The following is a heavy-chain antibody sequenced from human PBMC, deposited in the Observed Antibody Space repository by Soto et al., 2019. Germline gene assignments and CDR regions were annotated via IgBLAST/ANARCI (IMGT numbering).Heavy chain of an antibody. J-gene: IGHJ4*02. Sequence: SETLSLTCAVYGGSFSGYYLSWIRQPPGKGLEWIGEINHSGSTNYNPSLKSRVTISVDTSKNQFSLKLSSVTAADTAVYYCATYYGSGSYYDYWGQGTLVTVSS. V-gene: IGHV4-34*01. CDR1: GGSFSGYY. CDR3: ATYYGSGSYYDY. D-gene: IGHD3-10*01. CDR2: INHSGST.